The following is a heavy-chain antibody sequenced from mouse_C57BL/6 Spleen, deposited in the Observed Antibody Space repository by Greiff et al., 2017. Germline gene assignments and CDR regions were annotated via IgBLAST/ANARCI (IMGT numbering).Heavy chain of an antibody. CDR1: GYTFTSYW. Sequence: QVQLQQPGAELVKPGASVKLSCKASGYTFTSYWMHWVKQRPGQGLEWIGMIHPNSGSTNYNEKFKSKATLTVDKSSSTAYMRLSSLTSEDSAVYYCARDYGSSYFDYWGQGTTLTVSS. CDR3: ARDYGSSYFDY. CDR2: IHPNSGST. D-gene: IGHD1-1*01. V-gene: IGHV1-64*01. J-gene: IGHJ2*01.